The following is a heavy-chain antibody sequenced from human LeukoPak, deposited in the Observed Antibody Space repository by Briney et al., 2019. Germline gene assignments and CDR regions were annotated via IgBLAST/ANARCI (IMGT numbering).Heavy chain of an antibody. D-gene: IGHD3-10*01. J-gene: IGHJ4*02. Sequence: GGSLGLSCAASGFTFRNYVIHWVRQAPGKGLEWVAVTSSDLNVKLYADSVKGRFTISRDNSRSTPYLQMNSLGPEDTAIYYCAREGYYGSGSPPSLYFDYWGQGTLVTVSS. V-gene: IGHV3-30-3*01. CDR2: TSSDLNVK. CDR1: GFTFRNYV. CDR3: AREGYYGSGSPPSLYFDY.